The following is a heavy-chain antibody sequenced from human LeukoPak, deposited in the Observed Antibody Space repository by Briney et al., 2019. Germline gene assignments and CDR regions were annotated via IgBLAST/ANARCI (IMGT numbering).Heavy chain of an antibody. CDR3: VKRVCSTTSCSAPFAY. D-gene: IGHD2-2*01. V-gene: IGHV3-64D*06. CDR2: ISSNGDST. CDR1: GFTFSSYA. Sequence: GGSLRPSCSASGFTFSSYAMHWVRQAPGKGLEYVSAISSNGDSTYYADSVKGRFTISRDNSKNTLYLQMSSLRAEDTAVYYCVKRVCSTTSCSAPFAYWGQGTLVTVSS. J-gene: IGHJ4*02.